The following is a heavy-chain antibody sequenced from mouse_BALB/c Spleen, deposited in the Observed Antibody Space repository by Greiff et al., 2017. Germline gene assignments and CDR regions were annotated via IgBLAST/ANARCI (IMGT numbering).Heavy chain of an antibody. CDR2: INPSSGYT. CDR3: TRTTGGNFPLAY. V-gene: IGHV1-4*02. CDR1: GYTFTSYT. J-gene: IGHJ3*01. D-gene: IGHD2-1*01. Sequence: VQLQESAAELARPGASVKMSCKASGYTFTSYTMHWVKQRPGQGLEWIGYINPSSGYTEYNQKFKDKTTLTADKSSSTAYMQLSSLTSEDSAVYYCTRTTGGNFPLAYWGQGTLVTVSA.